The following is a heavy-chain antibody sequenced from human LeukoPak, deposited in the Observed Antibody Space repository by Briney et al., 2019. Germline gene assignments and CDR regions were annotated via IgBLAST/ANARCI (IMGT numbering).Heavy chain of an antibody. CDR1: GFTFSSYW. CDR2: IKQDGSEK. J-gene: IGHJ4*02. CDR3: ARGGYSYGYAY. V-gene: IGHV3-7*01. D-gene: IGHD5-18*01. Sequence: GGPLRLSCAASGFTFSSYWMSWVRQAPGKGLEWVANIKQDGSEKYHVDSVKGRFTISRDNAKNSLYLQMNSLRAEDTAVYYCARGGYSYGYAYWGQGTLVTVSS.